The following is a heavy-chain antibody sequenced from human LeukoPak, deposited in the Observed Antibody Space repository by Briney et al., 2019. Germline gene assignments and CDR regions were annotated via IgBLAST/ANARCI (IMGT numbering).Heavy chain of an antibody. CDR3: ARGGSRYTTTWYY. V-gene: IGHV3-11*05. Sequence: GGSLRLSCAASGFTFSDYYMNWIRQAPGKGLEWVSYISGSSSDTNYADSVKGRFTISRDNAKKSVYLQMNSLRAEDTAVYFCARGGSRYTTTWYYWGQGTLVTVSS. J-gene: IGHJ4*02. CDR2: ISGSSSDT. D-gene: IGHD2-2*01. CDR1: GFTFSDYY.